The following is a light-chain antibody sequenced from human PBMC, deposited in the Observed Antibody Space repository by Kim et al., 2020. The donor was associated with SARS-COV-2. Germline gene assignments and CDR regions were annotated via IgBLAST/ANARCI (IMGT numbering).Light chain of an antibody. CDR3: QCFDCGIRGLL. Sequence: SVTIDGRSTSCDSGRFCDIHVYQHSPGKATKLLIVGNAVRPSGVRDRVSGSRSGTAASVAITGRRTEDEAEYDCQCFDCGIRGLLFGGGTQLTVL. J-gene: IGLJ2*01. V-gene: IGLV1-40*01. CDR2: GNA. CDR1: SCDSGRFCD.